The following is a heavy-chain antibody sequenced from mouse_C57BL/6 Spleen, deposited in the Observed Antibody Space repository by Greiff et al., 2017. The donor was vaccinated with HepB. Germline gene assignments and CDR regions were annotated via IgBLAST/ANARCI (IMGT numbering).Heavy chain of an antibody. CDR2: IDPSDSYT. CDR3: ARPLYYYGSSYWYFDV. Sequence: QVQLQQPGAELVRPGTSVKLSCKASGYTFTSYWMHWVKQRPGQGLEWIGVIDPSDSYTNYNQKFKGKATLTVDTSSSTAYMQLSSLTSEDSAVYYCARPLYYYGSSYWYFDVWGTGTTVTVSS. V-gene: IGHV1-59*01. CDR1: GYTFTSYW. J-gene: IGHJ1*03. D-gene: IGHD1-1*01.